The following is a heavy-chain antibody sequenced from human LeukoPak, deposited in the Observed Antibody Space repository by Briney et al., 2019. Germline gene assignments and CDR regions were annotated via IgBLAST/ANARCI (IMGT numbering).Heavy chain of an antibody. CDR2: ISYDGSNK. D-gene: IGHD3-22*01. CDR3: AKPSNYYDSSGYYYPFDY. V-gene: IGHV3-30*18. CDR1: GFTFSSYG. Sequence: GGSLRLSCAASGFTFSSYGMHWVRQAPGKGLEWVAVISYDGSNKYYADSVKGRFTISRDNSKNTLYLQMNSLRAEDTAVYYCAKPSNYYDSSGYYYPFDYWGQGTLVTVSS. J-gene: IGHJ4*02.